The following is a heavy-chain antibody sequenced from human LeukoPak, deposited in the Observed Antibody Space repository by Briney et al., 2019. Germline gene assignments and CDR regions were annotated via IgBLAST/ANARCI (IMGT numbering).Heavy chain of an antibody. J-gene: IGHJ3*02. D-gene: IGHD5-12*01. Sequence: ASVTVSCKASGYTFTTYGISWVRQAPGQGLEWMGWISAYNGNTNYAQKFQGRLTMTTDTSTSTAYMELRSLRSDDTAVYYCATGRGIVATVRGAFGIWGQGTMVTVSS. CDR2: ISAYNGNT. CDR1: GYTFTTYG. CDR3: ATGRGIVATVRGAFGI. V-gene: IGHV1-18*01.